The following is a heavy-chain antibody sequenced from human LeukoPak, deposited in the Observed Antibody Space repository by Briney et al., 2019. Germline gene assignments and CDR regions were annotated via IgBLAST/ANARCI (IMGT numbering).Heavy chain of an antibody. CDR3: ARRRGGSSWTDY. D-gene: IGHD6-13*01. V-gene: IGHV4-39*01. CDR2: INYSGSN. CDR1: GGSISSSVDC. Sequence: PSETLCLSCVVSGGSISSSVDCWAWIRQPPGKGLEWIRNINYSGSNSYNPSLKSRVTISVNTSKNQFSLKLSSVTAADTAVYYCARRRGGSSWTDYWGQGTLVIVSS. J-gene: IGHJ4*02.